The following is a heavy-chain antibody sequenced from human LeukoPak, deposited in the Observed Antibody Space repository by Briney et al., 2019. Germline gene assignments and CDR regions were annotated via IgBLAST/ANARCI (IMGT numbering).Heavy chain of an antibody. CDR2: ISSSSIYI. J-gene: IGHJ4*02. CDR3: AREREYNYGHMLGY. Sequence: GGSLRLSCEASGFTFNTYSMNWARQAPGKGLGWVSSISSSSIYIYYADSVKGRFTISRDNAKNSLYLQMNSLRAEDTAVYYCAREREYNYGHMLGYWGQGTLVTVSS. V-gene: IGHV3-21*01. CDR1: GFTFNTYS. D-gene: IGHD5-18*01.